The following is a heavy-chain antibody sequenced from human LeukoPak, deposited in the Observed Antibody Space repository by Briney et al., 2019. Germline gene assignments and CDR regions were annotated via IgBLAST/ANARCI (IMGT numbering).Heavy chain of an antibody. CDR3: ARLGSSGYDLDY. CDR1: GGSISSYY. V-gene: IGHV4-59*08. J-gene: IGHJ4*02. CDR2: IYYSGST. Sequence: SETLSLTCTVSGGSISSYYWSWIRQPPGKGLEWIGYIYYSGSTNYNPSLKSRVTISVDTPKNQFYLKLSSVTAADTAVYYCARLGSSGYDLDYWGQGTLVTVSS. D-gene: IGHD5-12*01.